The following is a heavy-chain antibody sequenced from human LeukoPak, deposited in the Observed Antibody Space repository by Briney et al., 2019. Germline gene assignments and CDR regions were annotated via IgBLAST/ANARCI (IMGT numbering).Heavy chain of an antibody. V-gene: IGHV3-21*01. CDR1: GFTFSSYS. CDR3: ARDRGGSSWYLDYFDY. Sequence: GGSLRLSCAASGFTFSSYSINWVRQAPGKGLEWVSSISSSSSYKYYADSVKGRFTISRDNAKNSLFLQMNSLRAEDTAVYYCARDRGGSSWYLDYFDYWGQGTLVTVSS. D-gene: IGHD6-13*01. CDR2: ISSSSSYK. J-gene: IGHJ4*02.